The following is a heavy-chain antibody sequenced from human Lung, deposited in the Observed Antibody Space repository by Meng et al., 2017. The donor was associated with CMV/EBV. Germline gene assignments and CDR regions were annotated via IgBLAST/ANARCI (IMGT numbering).Heavy chain of an antibody. CDR3: ARDGYFNTWYTNWFDP. CDR1: GYAFSNYG. J-gene: IGHJ5*02. D-gene: IGHD3-22*01. Sequence: ASVKVSCKAYGYAFSNYGVTWVRQAPGQGPEWMGWSSGYNGNTKYAQKFQGRVTMTADTSTSTVYMELRSLTSDDTAVYYCARDGYFNTWYTNWFDPWGQGTLVTGSS. CDR2: SSGYNGNT. V-gene: IGHV1-18*01.